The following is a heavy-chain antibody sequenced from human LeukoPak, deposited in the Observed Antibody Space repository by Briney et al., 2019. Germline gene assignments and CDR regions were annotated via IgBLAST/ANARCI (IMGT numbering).Heavy chain of an antibody. J-gene: IGHJ4*02. Sequence: SETLSLTCTISGGSVSDYYWSWIRQSPGKGLEWIGYIYHTGSTSYSPSLKSRVTISADTSQNQFSLKLRSVTAADTAVYYCARLPLAATLVRPSYYFDYWGQGTLVTVSS. V-gene: IGHV4-59*02. D-gene: IGHD2-15*01. CDR1: GGSVSDYY. CDR2: IYHTGST. CDR3: ARLPLAATLVRPSYYFDY.